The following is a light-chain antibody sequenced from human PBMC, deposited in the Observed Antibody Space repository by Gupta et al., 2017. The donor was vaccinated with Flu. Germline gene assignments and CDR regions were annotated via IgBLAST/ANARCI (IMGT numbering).Light chain of an antibody. J-gene: IGLJ2*01. CDR1: SLRSYY. V-gene: IGLV3-19*01. CDR3: DSADPSGNHVV. Sequence: SSELTKDPAVSVALGQTVRITCQGDSLRSYYANWYQQKPGQAPVLVIYAKHNRPSGIPDRFSGSNLGNTASLTITGAQAEDAADYYCDSADPSGNHVVFGGGTKLTVL. CDR2: AKH.